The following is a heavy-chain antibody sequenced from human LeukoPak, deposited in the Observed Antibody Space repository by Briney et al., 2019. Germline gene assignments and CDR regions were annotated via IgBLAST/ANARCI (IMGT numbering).Heavy chain of an antibody. CDR2: ISYDGSNK. V-gene: IGHV3-30*18. D-gene: IGHD2-2*01. CDR3: AKEVVPAAMISDY. Sequence: GGSLRLSCAASGFTFSSYGMHWVRQAPGKGLEWVAVISYDGSNKYYADSVKGRFTISRDNSKNTLYLQMNSLRAEDTAVYYCAKEVVPAAMISDYWGQGTLVTVSS. J-gene: IGHJ4*02. CDR1: GFTFSSYG.